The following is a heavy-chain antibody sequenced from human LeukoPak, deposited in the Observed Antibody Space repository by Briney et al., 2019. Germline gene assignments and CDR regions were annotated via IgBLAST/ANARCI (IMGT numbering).Heavy chain of an antibody. D-gene: IGHD3-10*01. CDR1: GGSISSSSYY. V-gene: IGHV4-39*01. J-gene: IGHJ4*02. CDR2: IYYSGST. CDR3: ASNLWFGELSPNYFAY. Sequence: SETLSLTCTVSGGSISSSSYYWGWIRQPPGKGLEWIGSIYYSGSTYYNPSLKSRVTISVDTSKNQFSLKLSSVTAADTAVYYCASNLWFGELSPNYFAYWGQGTLVTVSS.